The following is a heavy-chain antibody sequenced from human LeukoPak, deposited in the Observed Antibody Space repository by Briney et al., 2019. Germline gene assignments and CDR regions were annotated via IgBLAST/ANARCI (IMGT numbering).Heavy chain of an antibody. D-gene: IGHD3-10*01. J-gene: IGHJ4*02. CDR3: DQAGSGHYADY. Sequence: QPGGSLRLSCAASGFTFSNYAMHWVRQAPGKGLEWLAYIRYDGSSKYYADFVKGRFTISRDYSKNTLYLHMNSLRAEDTADCARDQAGSGHYADYWGQGTLVTVSS. CDR2: IRYDGSSK. CDR1: GFTFSNYA. V-gene: IGHV3-30*02.